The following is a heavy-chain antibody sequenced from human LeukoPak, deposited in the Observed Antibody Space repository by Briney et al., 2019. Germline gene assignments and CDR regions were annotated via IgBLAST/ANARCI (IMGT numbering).Heavy chain of an antibody. CDR2: ISGGGGNI. CDR3: GKASGSGWYYFDY. D-gene: IGHD6-13*01. Sequence: GGSLRLSCAASGFTFSSYAMSWVRQAPGKGLEWVSSISGGGGNIYNADSVKGRFTISRDNSKSTLYLQMNSLRAEDTAIYYCGKASGSGWYYFDYWGQGTLVTVSS. CDR1: GFTFSSYA. J-gene: IGHJ4*02. V-gene: IGHV3-23*01.